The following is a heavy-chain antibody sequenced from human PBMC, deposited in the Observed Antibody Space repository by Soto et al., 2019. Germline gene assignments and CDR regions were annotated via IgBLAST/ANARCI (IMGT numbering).Heavy chain of an antibody. CDR1: GYTFTGYY. Sequence: ASVKVSCKASGYTFTGYYMHWVRQAPGQGLEWMGWINPNSGGTNYAQKFQGWVTMTRDTSISTAYMELSRLRSDDTAVYYCARANIVVVVAADSSGMDVWGQGTTVTVSS. V-gene: IGHV1-2*04. D-gene: IGHD2-15*01. CDR2: INPNSGGT. J-gene: IGHJ6*02. CDR3: ARANIVVVVAADSSGMDV.